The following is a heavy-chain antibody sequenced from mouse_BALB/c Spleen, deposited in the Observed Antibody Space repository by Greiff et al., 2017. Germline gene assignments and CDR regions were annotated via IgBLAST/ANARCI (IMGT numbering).Heavy chain of an antibody. CDR3: AKGRLSMDY. CDR1: GFTFSSFG. J-gene: IGHJ4*01. V-gene: IGHV5-17*02. Sequence: EVQLVESGGGLVQPGGSRKLSCAASGFTFSSFGLHWVRQAPEKGLEWVAYISSGSSTIYYDDTVKGRFTISRDNPKNTLFLQMTMLRSEDTAMYYGAKGRLSMDYWGQGTSVTVSA. CDR2: ISSGSSTI. D-gene: IGHD1-1*02.